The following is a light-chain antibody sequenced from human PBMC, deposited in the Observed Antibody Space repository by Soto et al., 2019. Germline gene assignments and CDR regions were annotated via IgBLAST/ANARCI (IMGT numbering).Light chain of an antibody. CDR2: DVS. Sequence: QSALTQPASGSGSPGQSITISCTGTSSDVGGYNYVSWYQQHPGKAPKLMIYDVSNRPSGVSNRFSGSKSGNTASLTISGLQAEDEADYYCSSYTSSSTLAYVFGTGTKLTVL. J-gene: IGLJ1*01. CDR1: SSDVGGYNY. V-gene: IGLV2-14*01. CDR3: SSYTSSSTLAYV.